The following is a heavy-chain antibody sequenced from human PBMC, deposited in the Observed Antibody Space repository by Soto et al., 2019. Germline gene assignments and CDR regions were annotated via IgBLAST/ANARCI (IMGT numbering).Heavy chain of an antibody. CDR2: IIPIFGTA. Sequence: QVQLVQSGAEVKKPGSSVKVSCKASGGTFSSYAISWVRQAPGQGLEWMGGIIPIFGTANYAQKFQGRVTLTADESTSPTYMEQGSLISEDTAVYYCARDPGLGIASAGILYLGWFDPWGQGTLVTVSS. V-gene: IGHV1-69*01. CDR3: ARDPGLGIASAGILYLGWFDP. D-gene: IGHD6-13*01. CDR1: GGTFSSYA. J-gene: IGHJ5*02.